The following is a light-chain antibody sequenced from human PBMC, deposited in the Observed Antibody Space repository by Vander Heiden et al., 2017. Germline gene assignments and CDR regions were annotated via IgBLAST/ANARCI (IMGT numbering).Light chain of an antibody. CDR1: QSISSY. J-gene: IGKJ1*01. Sequence: DIQLTQPPPSLPASVGDRATITCRASQSISSYLNGYQQKPGKAPKLLIYAASSLQSGVPSRFSGSGSGTDFTLTISSLQPEDFATYYCQQSDSTPWTFGQGTKVEIK. CDR3: QQSDSTPWT. V-gene: IGKV1-39*01. CDR2: AAS.